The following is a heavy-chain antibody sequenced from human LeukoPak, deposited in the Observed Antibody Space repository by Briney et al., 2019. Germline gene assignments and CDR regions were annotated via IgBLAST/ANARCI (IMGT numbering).Heavy chain of an antibody. D-gene: IGHD5-12*01. J-gene: IGHJ6*03. CDR2: IKRDVNEK. V-gene: IGHV3-7*01. CDR3: ARDHTGYEYGSFTYHYQYMDV. Sequence: GGSLRLSCAASGFTFNSYWMSWVRQAPGKGLEWVANIKRDVNEKYYADSVKGRFTISRDNAKNSMYLQMNSLRADDTAVYYCARDHTGYEYGSFTYHYQYMDVWGKGTTVTVSS. CDR1: GFTFNSYW.